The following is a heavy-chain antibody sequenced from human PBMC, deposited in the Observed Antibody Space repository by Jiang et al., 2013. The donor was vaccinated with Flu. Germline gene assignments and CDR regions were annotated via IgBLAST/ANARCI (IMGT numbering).Heavy chain of an antibody. V-gene: IGHV4-39*01. CDR1: GGSISSSSYY. Sequence: GPGLVKPSETLSLTCTVSGGSISSSSYYWGWIRQPPGKGLEWIGSIYYSGSTYYNPSLKSRVTISVDTSKNQFSLKLSSVTAADTAVYYCARATIAAAVSFDYWGQGTLVTVSS. CDR2: IYYSGST. CDR3: ARATIAAAVSFDY. D-gene: IGHD6-13*01. J-gene: IGHJ4*02.